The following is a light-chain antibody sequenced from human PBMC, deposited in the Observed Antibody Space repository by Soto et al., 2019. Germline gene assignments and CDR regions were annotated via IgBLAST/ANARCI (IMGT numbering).Light chain of an antibody. CDR3: QQYNSPWT. Sequence: DIQMTQSPSTLSASVGDRVTITCRASQSISSWLAWYQQKPGKAPKLLIYDASSLESGVPSRFSGSGSGTEFTLTISSLQPDDFATYYCQQYNSPWTFGQGTKGEIK. CDR2: DAS. CDR1: QSISSW. V-gene: IGKV1-5*01. J-gene: IGKJ1*01.